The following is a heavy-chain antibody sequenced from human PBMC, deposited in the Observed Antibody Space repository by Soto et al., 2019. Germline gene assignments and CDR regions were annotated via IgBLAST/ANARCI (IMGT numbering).Heavy chain of an antibody. V-gene: IGHV3-30*18. CDR1: GFTFSSYG. Sequence: GGSMRLSCAASGFTFSSYGMHWVRQAPGKGLEWVAVISYDGSNKYYADSVKGRFTISRGNSKNTLYLQMNSLRAEDTAVYYCAKALGLRYFDWLLDYWGQGTLVTVSS. D-gene: IGHD3-9*01. J-gene: IGHJ4*02. CDR3: AKALGLRYFDWLLDY. CDR2: ISYDGSNK.